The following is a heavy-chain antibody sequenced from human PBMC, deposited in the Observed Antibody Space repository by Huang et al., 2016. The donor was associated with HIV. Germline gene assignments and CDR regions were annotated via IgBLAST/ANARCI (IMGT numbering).Heavy chain of an antibody. J-gene: IGHJ3*02. V-gene: IGHV4-34*02. CDR3: VRCPGYYFEPSRYFDAFDI. CDR1: GGTFTGYF. Sequence: VQLQQWGASLLKHSETLSLTCAVSGGTFTGYFWGGVREAPGKGLGWIAETKHSGTPSYNPSLKRRVSMSVDVSNNQFSLSLTSGTAADTAVYFCVRCPGYYFEPSRYFDAFDIWGPGTMVTVS. CDR2: TKHSGTP. D-gene: IGHD3-22*01.